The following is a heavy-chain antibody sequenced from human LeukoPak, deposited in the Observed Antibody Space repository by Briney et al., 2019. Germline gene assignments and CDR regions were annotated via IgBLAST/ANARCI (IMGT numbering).Heavy chain of an antibody. CDR2: IYPGDPET. CDR1: GYSFKSYW. Sequence: GESLKISCKGSGYSFKSYWIGWVGQMPGKGLEWMGIIYPGDPETRYSPSFQGQVTISADKSISTTYLQWSSQKASDTAVYYCARRSGYKYYFDYWGQGTLVTVSS. CDR3: ARRSGYKYYFDY. V-gene: IGHV5-51*01. D-gene: IGHD5-12*01. J-gene: IGHJ4*02.